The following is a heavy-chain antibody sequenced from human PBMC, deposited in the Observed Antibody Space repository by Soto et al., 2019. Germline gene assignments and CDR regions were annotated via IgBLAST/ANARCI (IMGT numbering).Heavy chain of an antibody. V-gene: IGHV1-69*01. D-gene: IGHD3-10*01. Sequence: QVQLVQSVAEVKKPGSSVKVSCKASGDSFSSYAISWVRQAPGHGLEGMGRIIPIFGTPKYAQRVAGRVTITADECTRTANMALSSLRSDDPAVYYCATGGNYYAASALAYWGQGTLVTVSS. J-gene: IGHJ4*02. CDR1: GDSFSSYA. CDR2: IIPIFGTP. CDR3: ATGGNYYAASALAY.